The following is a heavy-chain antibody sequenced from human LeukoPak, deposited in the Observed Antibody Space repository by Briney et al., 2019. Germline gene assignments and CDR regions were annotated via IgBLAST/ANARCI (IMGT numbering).Heavy chain of an antibody. V-gene: IGHV4-4*02. Sequence: SETLSLTCAVSGDSISSNYWWSWVRQSPGKGLEWIGEILQSGSTDYNPSLRSRVTISVDTSKNQFSLKLSSVTAADTAVYYCARHRRDGYNFFLKEYYFDYWGQGTLVTVSS. CDR3: ARHRRDGYNFFLKEYYFDY. J-gene: IGHJ4*02. D-gene: IGHD5-24*01. CDR1: GDSISSNYW. CDR2: ILQSGST.